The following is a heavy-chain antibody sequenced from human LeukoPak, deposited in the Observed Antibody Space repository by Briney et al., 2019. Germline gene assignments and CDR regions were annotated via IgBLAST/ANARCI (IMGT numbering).Heavy chain of an antibody. CDR3: TASGITSYAFDI. Sequence: PVGSLRLSRAVSGLPFSTSIIHWVRQASGNGLEWVGRTRNKAANYATTYAASVSGRFTISRDESKNTAYLEMNVLKIEDTAIYYCTASGITSYAFDIWGQGTMVTVSS. CDR2: TRNKAANYAT. CDR1: GLPFSTSI. D-gene: IGHD3-16*01. J-gene: IGHJ3*02. V-gene: IGHV3-73*01.